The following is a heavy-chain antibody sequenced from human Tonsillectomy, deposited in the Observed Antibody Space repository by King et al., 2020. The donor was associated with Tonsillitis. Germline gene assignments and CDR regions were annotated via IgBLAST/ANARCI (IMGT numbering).Heavy chain of an antibody. CDR2: ISYSGSP. J-gene: IGHJ4*02. Sequence: QLQESGPGLVKPSETLSLTCSVSGGSITSYYWSWIRQPPGKGLEWIGYISYSGSPNYNPSLRGRVTISGDSSKNLFSLNLSSVTAADTAMYFCAREYCNSTSCYFFDYWGQGTLVTVSS. D-gene: IGHD2-2*01. CDR3: AREYCNSTSCYFFDY. CDR1: GGSITSYY. V-gene: IGHV4-59*01.